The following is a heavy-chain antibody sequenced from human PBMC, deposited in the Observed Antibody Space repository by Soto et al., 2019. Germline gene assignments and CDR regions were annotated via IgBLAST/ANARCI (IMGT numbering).Heavy chain of an antibody. CDR2: IVPMSGGP. J-gene: IGHJ6*02. CDR1: GDTFINYS. V-gene: IGHV1-69*01. CDR3: ARFGIRRIPAYLGVGYHFEGLDV. Sequence: QVQLVQSAAEVKKPGSSVKISCKASGDTFINYSFSWMRQAPGQGLEWMGGIVPMSGGPNSAEKFHDRLTITADQSTGTVTMQLSRLTSDDTAVYYCARFGIRRIPAYLGVGYHFEGLDVWGQGTNVTVS. D-gene: IGHD3-3*01.